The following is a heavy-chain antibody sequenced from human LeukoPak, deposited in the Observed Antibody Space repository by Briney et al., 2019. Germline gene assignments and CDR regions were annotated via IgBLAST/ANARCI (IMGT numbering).Heavy chain of an antibody. CDR2: INPKSGGT. CDR3: ARDLSFYDSGSYFFDY. CDR1: GDTFTGYY. J-gene: IGHJ4*02. D-gene: IGHD3-10*01. V-gene: IGHV1-2*02. Sequence: ASVKVSCKASGDTFTGYYIHWVRQAPGQGLEWMGWINPKSGGTNYAQKFQGRVTMTRDTSINTAYMALSRLTSDDTAVYYCARDLSFYDSGSYFFDYWGQGTLVTVSS.